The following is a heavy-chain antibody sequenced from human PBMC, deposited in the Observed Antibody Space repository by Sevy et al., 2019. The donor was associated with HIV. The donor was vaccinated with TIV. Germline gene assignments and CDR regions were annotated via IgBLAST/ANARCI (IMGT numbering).Heavy chain of an antibody. CDR1: GYTFTGYY. CDR2: ISVYNGKI. CDR3: ARRGAFDFDTSGFLSP. D-gene: IGHD3-22*01. Sequence: ASVKVSCKASGYTFTGYYMHWVRQAPGQGLEWVGWISVYNGKINYAQKFQGRVTMTTDTSTSTAYMELKSLRSDDTAVYYCARRGAFDFDTSGFLSPWGQGTLVTVSS. V-gene: IGHV1-18*04. J-gene: IGHJ5*02.